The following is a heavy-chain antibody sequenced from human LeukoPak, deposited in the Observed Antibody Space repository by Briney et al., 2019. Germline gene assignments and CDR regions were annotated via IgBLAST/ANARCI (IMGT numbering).Heavy chain of an antibody. CDR1: GGSISSYY. V-gene: IGHV4-4*07. CDR2: IYTSGST. Sequence: SETLSLTCTVSGGSISSYYWSWIRQPAGKGLEWIGRIYTSGSTNYNPSLKSRVTMSVDTSKNQFSLKLSSVAAADTAVYYCARGRLAYCSSTSCYVGEDYYYGMDVWGQGTTVTVSS. J-gene: IGHJ6*02. CDR3: ARGRLAYCSSTSCYVGEDYYYGMDV. D-gene: IGHD2-2*01.